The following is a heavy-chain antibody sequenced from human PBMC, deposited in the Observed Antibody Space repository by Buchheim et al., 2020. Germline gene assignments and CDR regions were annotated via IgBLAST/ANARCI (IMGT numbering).Heavy chain of an antibody. D-gene: IGHD1-26*01. Sequence: QVQLVESGGGVVQPGRSLRLSCAASGFTFSSYGMHWVRQAPGKGLEWVAVISYDGSNKYYADSVKGRFTISRDNSKNTLYLQMNSLRAEDTAVYYCAKDQGGSDWYYFDYWGQGTL. J-gene: IGHJ4*02. V-gene: IGHV3-30*18. CDR2: ISYDGSNK. CDR1: GFTFSSYG. CDR3: AKDQGGSDWYYFDY.